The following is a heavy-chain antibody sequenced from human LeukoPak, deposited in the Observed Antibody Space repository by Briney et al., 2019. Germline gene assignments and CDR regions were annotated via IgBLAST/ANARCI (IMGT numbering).Heavy chain of an antibody. Sequence: SETLSLTCTVSGGSISSYNWSWIRQPPGKGLEWVWYIYYSGSTNYNPSLKSRVTISVDTSKTQFSLKLSSVTAADPAVYYCARGGSRQWLAGDAFDIWGQGTMVTVSS. CDR1: GGSISSYN. D-gene: IGHD6-19*01. CDR3: ARGGSRQWLAGDAFDI. CDR2: IYYSGST. V-gene: IGHV4-59*01. J-gene: IGHJ3*02.